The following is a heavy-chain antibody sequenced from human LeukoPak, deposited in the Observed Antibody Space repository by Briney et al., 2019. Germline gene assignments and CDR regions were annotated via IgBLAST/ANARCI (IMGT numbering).Heavy chain of an antibody. V-gene: IGHV3-53*05. D-gene: IGHD6-19*01. J-gene: IGHJ4*02. CDR3: ARDLSRNGYSSEFDY. CDR2: ISGGGDST. CDR1: GFTVSSNY. Sequence: GGSLRLSCAASGFTVSSNYMSWVRQAPGKGLEWLSAISGGGDSTSYADSVKGRFTISRDNSKNTLYLQMNSLRAEDTAVYYCARDLSRNGYSSEFDYWGQGTLVTVSS.